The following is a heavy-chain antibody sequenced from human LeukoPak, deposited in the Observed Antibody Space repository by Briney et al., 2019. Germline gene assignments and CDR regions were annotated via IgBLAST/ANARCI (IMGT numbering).Heavy chain of an antibody. Sequence: ASVKVSCKASGYTFTSYDINWVRQAPGQGLEWMGWMNPNSGNTGYAQKFQGRVTMTRDTSISTAYMELSRLRSDDTAVYYCARDRLRSYNWFDPWGQGTLVTVSS. CDR3: ARDRLRSYNWFDP. CDR2: MNPNSGNT. V-gene: IGHV1-8*01. D-gene: IGHD5-12*01. J-gene: IGHJ5*02. CDR1: GYTFTSYD.